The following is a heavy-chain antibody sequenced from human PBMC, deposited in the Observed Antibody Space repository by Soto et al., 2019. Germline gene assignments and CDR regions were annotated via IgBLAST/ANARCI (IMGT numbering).Heavy chain of an antibody. V-gene: IGHV4-31*03. J-gene: IGHJ4*02. D-gene: IGHD3-16*02. Sequence: PSETLSLTCTVSGGSISSGGYYWSWIRQHPGKGLEWIGYIYYSGSTYYNPSLKSRVTISVDTSKNQFSLKLSSVTAADTAVYYCARATPAYYDYVWGSYRYTPYFDYWGQGTLVTVSS. CDR3: ARATPAYYDYVWGSYRYTPYFDY. CDR2: IYYSGST. CDR1: GGSISSGGYY.